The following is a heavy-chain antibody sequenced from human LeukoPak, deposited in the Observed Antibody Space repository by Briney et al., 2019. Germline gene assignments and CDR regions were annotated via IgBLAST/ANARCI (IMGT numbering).Heavy chain of an antibody. CDR1: GYTFTSYA. CDR3: ARASGNPEFDY. J-gene: IGHJ4*02. V-gene: IGHV1-3*01. CDR2: INAGNGST. Sequence: ASVKVSCKASGYTFTSYAMHWVRQAPGQRLEWMGWINAGNGSTKYSQKFQGRVTITRDTSASTAYMELSSLRSEDTAVYYCARASGNPEFDYWGQGTLVTVSS. D-gene: IGHD4-23*01.